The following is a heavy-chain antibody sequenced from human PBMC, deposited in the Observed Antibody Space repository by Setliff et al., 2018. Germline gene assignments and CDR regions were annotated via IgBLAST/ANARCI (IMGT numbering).Heavy chain of an antibody. CDR2: VNSDGSST. Sequence: PGGSLRLSCAASGFALNTDWMHWVRQAPGKGLVWVSRVNSDGSSTTYADSVKGRFTMSRDNANNALYLQMNSLTAEDTAVYYCAREMEAAGQRAFDIWGQGTMVTVSS. CDR3: AREMEAAGQRAFDI. V-gene: IGHV3-74*01. CDR1: GFALNTDW. D-gene: IGHD6-13*01. J-gene: IGHJ3*02.